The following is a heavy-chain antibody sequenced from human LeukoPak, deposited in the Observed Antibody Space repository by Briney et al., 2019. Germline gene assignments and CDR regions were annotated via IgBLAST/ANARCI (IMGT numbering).Heavy chain of an antibody. V-gene: IGHV5-51*01. CDR3: ARQRKTYYYGSGSNTSNWFDP. D-gene: IGHD3-10*01. J-gene: IGHJ5*02. CDR1: GYSFTSYW. Sequence: GESLKISCKGSGYSFTSYWIGWVRQMPGKGLEWMGIIYPGDSDTRYSPSFQGQVTISADKSISTAYLQWSSLKASDTAMYYCARQRKTYYYGSGSNTSNWFDPWGQGTLVTVSS. CDR2: IYPGDSDT.